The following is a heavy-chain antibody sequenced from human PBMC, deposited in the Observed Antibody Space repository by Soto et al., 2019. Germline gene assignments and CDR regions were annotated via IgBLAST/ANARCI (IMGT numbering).Heavy chain of an antibody. CDR1: GGTFSSYA. V-gene: IGHV1-69*13. CDR3: ARDLDYGDYVLAY. D-gene: IGHD4-17*01. CDR2: IIPIFGTA. Sequence: SVKVSCKASGGTFSSYAISWVRQAPGQGLEWMGGIIPIFGTANYAQKFQGRVTITADESTSTAYMELSSLRSEDTAVYYCARDLDYGDYVLAYWGQGTLVTVSS. J-gene: IGHJ4*02.